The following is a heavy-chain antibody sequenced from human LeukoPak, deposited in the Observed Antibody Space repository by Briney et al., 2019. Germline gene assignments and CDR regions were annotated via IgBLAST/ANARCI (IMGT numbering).Heavy chain of an antibody. CDR1: GFTVSRNY. V-gene: IGHV3-53*01. CDR2: TYSDGST. D-gene: IGHD4-17*01. CDR3: ASGTSVTTLDY. J-gene: IGHJ4*02. Sequence: GGSLRLSCAASGFTVSRNYMSWVRQAPGEGLESVSITYSDGSTYYADSVKGRFTISRDNSKNTLYLQMNGLRAEDTAVYYCASGTSVTTLDYWGQGTLVTVSS.